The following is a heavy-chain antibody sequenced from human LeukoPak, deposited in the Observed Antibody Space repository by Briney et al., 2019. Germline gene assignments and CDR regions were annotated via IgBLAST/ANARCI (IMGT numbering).Heavy chain of an antibody. D-gene: IGHD5-18*01. CDR2: IKPDGSEK. Sequence: GGSLRLSCAASGFTFSSYWVSWVRQAPGKGLEWVANIKPDGSEKYSADSVKGRFTISRDNSKNTLYLQMNSLRAEDTAVYYCARDRRDTAMARGYYFDYWGQGTLVTVSS. J-gene: IGHJ4*02. CDR3: ARDRRDTAMARGYYFDY. V-gene: IGHV3-7*01. CDR1: GFTFSSYW.